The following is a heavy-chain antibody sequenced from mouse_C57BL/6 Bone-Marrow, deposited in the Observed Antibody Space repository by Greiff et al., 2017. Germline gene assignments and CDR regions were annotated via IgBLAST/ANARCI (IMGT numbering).Heavy chain of an antibody. V-gene: IGHV1-50*01. CDR3: AGFYGSFYYFDY. D-gene: IGHD2-2*01. Sequence: QVQLQQPGAELVKPGASVKLSCKASGYTFTSYWMQWVKQRPGQGLEWIGEIDPSDSYTNYNQKFKGKATLTVDTSSSTAYMQLSSLASEDSAVYCCAGFYGSFYYFDYWGQGTTLTVSS. CDR2: IDPSDSYT. CDR1: GYTFTSYW. J-gene: IGHJ2*01.